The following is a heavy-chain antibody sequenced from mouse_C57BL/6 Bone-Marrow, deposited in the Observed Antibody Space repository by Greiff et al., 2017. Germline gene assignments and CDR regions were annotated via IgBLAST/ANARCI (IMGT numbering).Heavy chain of an antibody. Sequence: QVQLQQSGPELVKPGASVKISCKASGYAFSSSWMNWVKQRPGKGLEWIGRIYPGDGDTNYNGKFKGKATLTADKSSSTAYMQLSSLTSEDSAVYFCVCPRGIGYWGQGTTLTVSS. J-gene: IGHJ2*01. CDR2: IYPGDGDT. CDR1: GYAFSSSW. CDR3: VCPRGIGY. V-gene: IGHV1-82*01.